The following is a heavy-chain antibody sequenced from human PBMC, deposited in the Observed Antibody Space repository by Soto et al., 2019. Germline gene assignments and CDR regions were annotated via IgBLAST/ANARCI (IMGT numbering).Heavy chain of an antibody. CDR3: ARLRGYYDSSGYSEAYYGMDV. D-gene: IGHD3-22*01. Sequence: GDSLKISCKGSGYSFTSYWIGGVRQMPGKGLEWMGIIYPGDSDTRYSPSFQGQVTISADKSISTAYLQWSSLKASDTAMYYCARLRGYYDSSGYSEAYYGMDVWGQGTTVTVYS. CDR1: GYSFTSYW. CDR2: IYPGDSDT. J-gene: IGHJ6*02. V-gene: IGHV5-51*01.